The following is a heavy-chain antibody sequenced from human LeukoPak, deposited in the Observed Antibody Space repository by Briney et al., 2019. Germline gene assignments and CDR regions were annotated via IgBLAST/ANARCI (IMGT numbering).Heavy chain of an antibody. CDR2: ISGSGGST. J-gene: IGHJ4*02. Sequence: PGGSLRLSCAASGYTFSSYAMSWVRQAPGKGLEWVSAISGSGGSTYYADSVKGRFTISRDNSKNTLYLQMNSLRAEDTAVYYCAKDPKGYSSGWYGYYFDYWGQGTLVTVSS. CDR1: GYTFSSYA. V-gene: IGHV3-23*01. D-gene: IGHD6-19*01. CDR3: AKDPKGYSSGWYGYYFDY.